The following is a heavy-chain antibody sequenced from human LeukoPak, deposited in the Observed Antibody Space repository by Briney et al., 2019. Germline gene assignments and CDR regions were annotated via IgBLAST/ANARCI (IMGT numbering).Heavy chain of an antibody. D-gene: IGHD3-3*01. CDR3: AKEGHVITIFGVVINYFDY. Sequence: GGSLRLSCAASGFTFSSYAMSWVRQAPGKGLEWVSAISGSGGSTYYADSVKGRFAISRDNSKNTLYLQMNSLRVEDTAVYYCAKEGHVITIFGVVINYFDYWGQGTLVTVSS. V-gene: IGHV3-23*01. CDR1: GFTFSSYA. J-gene: IGHJ4*02. CDR2: ISGSGGST.